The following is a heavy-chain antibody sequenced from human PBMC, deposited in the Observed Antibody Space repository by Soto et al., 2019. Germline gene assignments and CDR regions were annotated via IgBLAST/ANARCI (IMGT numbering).Heavy chain of an antibody. CDR2: IWYDGSNK. D-gene: IGHD6-19*01. Sequence: LRLSCAASGFTFSSYGMHWVRQAPGKGLEWVAVIWYDGSNKYYADSVKGRFTISRDNSKNTLYLQMNSLRAEDTAVYYCARRGSSGWYEDYWGQGTLVTVSS. V-gene: IGHV3-33*01. CDR1: GFTFSSYG. J-gene: IGHJ4*02. CDR3: ARRGSSGWYEDY.